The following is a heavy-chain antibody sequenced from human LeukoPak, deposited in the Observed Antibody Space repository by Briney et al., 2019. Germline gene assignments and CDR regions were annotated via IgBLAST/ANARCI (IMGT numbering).Heavy chain of an antibody. J-gene: IGHJ4*02. Sequence: SETLSLTCTVSGGSISSSSYYWGWIRQPPGKGLEWFGSIYYSGSTYYNPSLKSRVTISVDTSKNQFSLKLSSVTAADTAVFYCARLRVGEQWLVDYWGQGTLVTVSS. CDR1: GGSISSSSYY. CDR3: ARLRVGEQWLVDY. CDR2: IYYSGST. D-gene: IGHD6-19*01. V-gene: IGHV4-39*01.